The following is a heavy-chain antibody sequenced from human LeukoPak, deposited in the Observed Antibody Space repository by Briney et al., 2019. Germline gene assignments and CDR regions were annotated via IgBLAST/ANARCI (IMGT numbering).Heavy chain of an antibody. CDR3: ARPQWDHEVYYFDY. V-gene: IGHV5-51*01. CDR1: GYSFTSYW. CDR2: IYPGDSDT. J-gene: IGHJ4*02. Sequence: GESLKISCKGSGYSFTSYWIGWVRQMPGKGLEWTGIIYPGDSDTRYSPSFQGQVTISADKSISTAYLQWSSLKASDTAMYYCARPQWDHEVYYFDYRGQGTLVTVSS. D-gene: IGHD1-26*01.